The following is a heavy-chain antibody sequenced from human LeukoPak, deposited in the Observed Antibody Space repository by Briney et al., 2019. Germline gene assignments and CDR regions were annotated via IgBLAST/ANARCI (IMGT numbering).Heavy chain of an antibody. Sequence: PSQTLSLTCTVSGGSTSSGGYYWSWIRQHPGKGLEWIGYIYYSGSTYYNPSLKSRVTISVDTSKNQFSLKLSSVTAADTAVYYCARDCSSTSCYNGMDVWGQGTTVTVSS. CDR1: GGSTSSGGYY. CDR3: ARDCSSTSCYNGMDV. CDR2: IYYSGST. J-gene: IGHJ6*02. V-gene: IGHV4-31*03. D-gene: IGHD2-2*02.